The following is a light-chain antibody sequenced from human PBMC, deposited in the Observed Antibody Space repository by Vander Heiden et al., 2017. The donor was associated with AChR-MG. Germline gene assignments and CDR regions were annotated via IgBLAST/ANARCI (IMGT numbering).Light chain of an antibody. CDR1: QPVSSH. V-gene: IGKV3-15*01. CDR2: GAS. J-gene: IGKJ4*01. Sequence: EIVMTQSPATLSVSPGERATIHCRPSQPVSSHLAWYQHKPGQAPRLIIYGASTRATDIPARFSGSGSGTEFTLTISSLQSEDFAVYYCQQYNNWPLTFGGGTEVEIK. CDR3: QQYNNWPLT.